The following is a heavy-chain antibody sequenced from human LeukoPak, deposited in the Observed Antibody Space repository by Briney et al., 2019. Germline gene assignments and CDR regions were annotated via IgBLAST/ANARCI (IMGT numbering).Heavy chain of an antibody. CDR1: GFTFSSYW. CDR2: INSDGSST. V-gene: IGHV3-74*01. CDR3: ASLTGGYCSSTSCYYHP. D-gene: IGHD2-2*01. J-gene: IGHJ5*02. Sequence: GSLRLSCAASGFTFSSYWMHWVRQAPGKGLVRVSRINSDGSSTSYADSVKGRFTISRDNAKNTLYLQMNSLRAEDTAVYYCASLTGGYCSSTSCYYHPWGQGTLVTVSS.